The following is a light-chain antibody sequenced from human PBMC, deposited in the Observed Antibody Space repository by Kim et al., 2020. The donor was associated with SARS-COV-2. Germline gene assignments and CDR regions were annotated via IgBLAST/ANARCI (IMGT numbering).Light chain of an antibody. Sequence: CPGQTACITCSGDKLGDKYACWYQQKPGQSPVLVIYQDTKRPSGIPERFSGSNSGNTATLTISGTQAMDEADYYCQAWDSNTLNVFGTGTKGTVL. J-gene: IGLJ1*01. CDR1: KLGDKY. V-gene: IGLV3-1*01. CDR2: QDT. CDR3: QAWDSNTLNV.